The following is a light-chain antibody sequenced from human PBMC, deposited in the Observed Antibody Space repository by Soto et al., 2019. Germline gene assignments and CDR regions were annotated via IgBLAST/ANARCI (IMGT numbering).Light chain of an antibody. CDR3: MQALQTPLT. V-gene: IGKV2-28*01. CDR1: QSLLHSNGYNY. J-gene: IGKJ1*01. Sequence: DIVMTQSPLSLPVTPGEPASISCRSSQSLLHSNGYNYLDWYXQKXGKSPQXXXYLGSNRSSGVPERFSGSGSGTDFTLKISRVEAEDVGVYYCMQALQTPLTFGQGTKVDIK. CDR2: LGS.